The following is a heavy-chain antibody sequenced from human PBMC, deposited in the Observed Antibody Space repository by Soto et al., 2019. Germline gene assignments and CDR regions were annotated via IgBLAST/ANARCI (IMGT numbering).Heavy chain of an antibody. CDR3: AKDRAIVVFITTSDAFDI. D-gene: IGHD3-22*01. V-gene: IGHV3-30*18. CDR1: GFTFSSYG. Sequence: HPGGSLRLSCAASGFTFSSYGMHWVRQAPGKGLEWVAVISYDGSNKYYADSVKGRFTISRDNSKNTLYLQMNSLRAEDTAVYYCAKDRAIVVFITTSDAFDIWGQGTMVTV. CDR2: ISYDGSNK. J-gene: IGHJ3*02.